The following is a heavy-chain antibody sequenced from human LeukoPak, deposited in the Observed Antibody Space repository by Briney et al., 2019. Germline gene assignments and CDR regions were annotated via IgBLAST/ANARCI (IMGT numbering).Heavy chain of an antibody. Sequence: GGSLRLSCAASEFSVGSNYMTWVRQAPGKGLEWVSYISSSSTTIYYADSVKGRFTISRDNAKNSLYLQMNSLRAKDTAVYYCARGSRFGVVGRDAFDIWGQGTMVTVSS. V-gene: IGHV3-48*01. D-gene: IGHD3-3*01. CDR1: EFSVGSNY. J-gene: IGHJ3*02. CDR3: ARGSRFGVVGRDAFDI. CDR2: ISSSSTTI.